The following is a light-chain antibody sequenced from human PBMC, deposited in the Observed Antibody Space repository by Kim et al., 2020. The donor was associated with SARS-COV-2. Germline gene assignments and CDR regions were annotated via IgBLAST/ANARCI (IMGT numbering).Light chain of an antibody. CDR2: AAS. CDR3: QQSYSYPWT. CDR1: QAIRDD. V-gene: IGKV1-6*01. Sequence: AIQMTQSPSSLSASVGDRVTITCRASQAIRDDLGWYQQRPGKAPKFLIYAASVLDSGVPSRFSGSESATDFTLTISSLQPEDFATYYCQQSYSYPWTFGQGTKVDIK. J-gene: IGKJ1*01.